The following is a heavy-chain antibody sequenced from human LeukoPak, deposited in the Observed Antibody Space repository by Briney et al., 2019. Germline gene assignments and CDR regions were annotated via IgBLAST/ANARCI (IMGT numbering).Heavy chain of an antibody. CDR1: GFTFSSYG. Sequence: GGSLRLSCAASGFTFSSYGMHWVRQAPGKGLEWVAFIRYDGSNKYYADSVKGGFTISRDNSKNTLYLQMNSLRAEDTAVYYCARVASWDNAFDIWGQGTMVTVSS. CDR3: ARVASWDNAFDI. CDR2: IRYDGSNK. V-gene: IGHV3-30*02. D-gene: IGHD2-2*01. J-gene: IGHJ3*02.